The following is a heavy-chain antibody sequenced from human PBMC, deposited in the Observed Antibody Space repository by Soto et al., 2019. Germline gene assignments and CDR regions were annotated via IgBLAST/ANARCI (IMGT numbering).Heavy chain of an antibody. Sequence: ASVKVSCKASGYTFTSYGISWVRQAPGQGLEWMGWISAYNGNTNYAQKLQGRGTMTTDTSTSTAYMELRSLRSDDTAVYYCARAPYYYDSSGYYTHYFDYWGQGTLVTVSS. V-gene: IGHV1-18*01. D-gene: IGHD3-22*01. J-gene: IGHJ4*02. CDR3: ARAPYYYDSSGYYTHYFDY. CDR1: GYTFTSYG. CDR2: ISAYNGNT.